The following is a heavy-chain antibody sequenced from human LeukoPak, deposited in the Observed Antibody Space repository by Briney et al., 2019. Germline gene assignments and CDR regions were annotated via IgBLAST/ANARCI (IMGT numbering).Heavy chain of an antibody. CDR3: ARVSGTHYPVDY. CDR2: IRQDGGDS. J-gene: IGHJ4*02. CDR1: GFSFSNHW. D-gene: IGHD1-26*01. V-gene: IGHV3-7*01. Sequence: PGGSLRLSCAASGFSFSNHWMAWVRQTPGKGLVWVANIRQDGGDSYYVDSVRGRFTISRDNAKSSVFLQMNSLRAEDTAVYYCARVSGTHYPVDYWGQGTLVTVSS.